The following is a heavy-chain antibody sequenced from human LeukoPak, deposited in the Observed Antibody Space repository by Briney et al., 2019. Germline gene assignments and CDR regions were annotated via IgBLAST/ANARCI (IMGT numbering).Heavy chain of an antibody. J-gene: IGHJ4*02. CDR3: ARGGGEVDY. CDR2: ISSSSSYI. CDR1: GFTFSSYS. V-gene: IGHV3-21*01. Sequence: GGSLRLSCAASGFTFSSYSMNWVRQAPGKGLEWVSSISSSSSYIYYADSVKGRFTISRDNAKNSLYLQVNSLRAEDTAVFYCARGGGEVDYWGQGTLVTVSS. D-gene: IGHD3-16*01.